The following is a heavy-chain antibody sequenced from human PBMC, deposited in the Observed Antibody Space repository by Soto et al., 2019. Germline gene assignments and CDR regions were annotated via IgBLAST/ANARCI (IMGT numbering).Heavy chain of an antibody. CDR1: GYTFTGFY. CDR2: INPQSGGT. V-gene: IGHV1-2*02. J-gene: IGHJ5*02. Sequence: QVQLVQSGAEVKKPGASVEVSCRASGYTFTGFYIHWVRQDPGQGLEWMGWINPQSGGTKYAQNFQGRVTMTRDTSISAAYMELNRLTSDDTAVYYCARGPLGYCSSTSCPGTWFDPWGQGTLVTVSS. D-gene: IGHD2-2*01. CDR3: ARGPLGYCSSTSCPGTWFDP.